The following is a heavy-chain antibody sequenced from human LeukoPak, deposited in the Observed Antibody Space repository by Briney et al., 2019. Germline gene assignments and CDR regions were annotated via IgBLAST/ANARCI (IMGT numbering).Heavy chain of an antibody. D-gene: IGHD2-15*01. Sequence: ASVKVSCKASGYTFTGYYMHWVRQAPGQGLEWMGWINPNSGGTNYAQKFQGRVTMTRDTSISTAYMELSRLRSDDAAVYYCARDCSGGSCRGNYFDYWGQGTLVTVSS. CDR3: ARDCSGGSCRGNYFDY. J-gene: IGHJ4*02. CDR1: GYTFTGYY. CDR2: INPNSGGT. V-gene: IGHV1-2*02.